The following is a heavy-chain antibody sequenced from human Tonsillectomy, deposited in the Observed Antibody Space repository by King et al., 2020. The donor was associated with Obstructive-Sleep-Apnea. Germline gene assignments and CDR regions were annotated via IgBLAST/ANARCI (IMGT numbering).Heavy chain of an antibody. CDR3: ARTGDRYSSGWHAFDL. CDR2: FYYSGNT. J-gene: IGHJ4*02. CDR1: GDSLSSSIYY. Sequence: QLQESGPGLVKPSGTLPLTCTVSGDSLSSSIYYWGWIRQSPGKGLEWIGSFYYSGNTDYNPSLKSRLTISVDTSKNQFSLKLSSVTAADTAVYYCARTGDRYSSGWHAFDLWGQGTLVTVSS. D-gene: IGHD6-19*01. V-gene: IGHV4-39*07.